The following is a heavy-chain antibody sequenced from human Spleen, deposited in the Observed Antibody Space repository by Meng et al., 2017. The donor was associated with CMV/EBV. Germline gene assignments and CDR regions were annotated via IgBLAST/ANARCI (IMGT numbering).Heavy chain of an antibody. Sequence: LSLTCAASGFTFTRYGLHWVRQAPGKALEWLAVVSFDGTNIFYADSVKGRFTISRDNAKNSLYLQMNSLRAEDTAVYYCARRLLWFGEYDYWGQGTLVTVSS. D-gene: IGHD3-10*01. CDR2: VSFDGTNI. CDR3: ARRLLWFGEYDY. CDR1: GFTFTRYG. J-gene: IGHJ4*02. V-gene: IGHV3-30*04.